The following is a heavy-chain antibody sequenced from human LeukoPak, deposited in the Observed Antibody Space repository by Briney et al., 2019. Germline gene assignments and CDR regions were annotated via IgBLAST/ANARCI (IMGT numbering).Heavy chain of an antibody. CDR3: ARDPLMRGYFDY. J-gene: IGHJ4*02. CDR1: GYTFTSYG. V-gene: IGHV1-18*01. CDR2: ISAYNGNT. Sequence: GASVKVSCKASGYTFTSYGISWGRQPPGQGLEGMGWISAYNGNTNYAQKLQGRVTMTADTSTSTAYMELRSLRSDDTAVYYCARDPLMRGYFDYWGQGTLVTVSS.